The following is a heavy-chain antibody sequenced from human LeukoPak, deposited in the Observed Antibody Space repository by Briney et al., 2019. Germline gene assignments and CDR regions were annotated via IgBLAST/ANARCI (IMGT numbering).Heavy chain of an antibody. CDR3: ARTPSGSYRRGSFDY. D-gene: IGHD1-26*01. CDR2: IYPGDSDT. Sequence: GESLKISCKGSGYSFTSYWIGWVRQMPGKGLERMGIIYPGDSDTRYSPSFQGQVTISADKSNSTAYLQWSSLKASDTAMYYCARTPSGSYRRGSFDYWGQGTLVTVSS. V-gene: IGHV5-51*01. CDR1: GYSFTSYW. J-gene: IGHJ4*02.